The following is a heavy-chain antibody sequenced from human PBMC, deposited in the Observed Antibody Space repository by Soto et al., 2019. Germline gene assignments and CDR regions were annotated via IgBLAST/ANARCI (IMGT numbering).Heavy chain of an antibody. D-gene: IGHD6-19*01. V-gene: IGHV5-10-1*01. CDR3: ATHGSGWFS. CDR2: IDPSDSLA. J-gene: IGHJ5*02. Sequence: EVQLVQSGAEVKKPGESLRISCKGSGYKFTTYWISWVRQMPGKGLEWMGRIDPSDSLADYSPSFQGHVTISADKSITPAYLQWSSLKASDTAMYYCATHGSGWFSWGQGTLVTVSS. CDR1: GYKFTTYW.